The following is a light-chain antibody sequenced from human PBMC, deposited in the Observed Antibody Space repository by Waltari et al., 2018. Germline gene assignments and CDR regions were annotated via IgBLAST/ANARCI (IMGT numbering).Light chain of an antibody. V-gene: IGLV1-44*01. CDR1: YSNIGSRA. CDR2: GND. CDR3: ATWDDSLNWV. J-gene: IGLJ3*02. Sequence: QSALTQPPSVSGTPGQRVTISCSGSYSNIGSRAVTWYQQPPGTAPKLLTYGNDHRPSGVPDRFSGSKSGTSASLAISGLQSEDEADYYCATWDDSLNWVFGGGTKLTVL.